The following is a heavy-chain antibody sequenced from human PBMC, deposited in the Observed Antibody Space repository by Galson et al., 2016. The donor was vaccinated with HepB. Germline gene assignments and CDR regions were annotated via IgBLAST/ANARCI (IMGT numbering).Heavy chain of an antibody. CDR2: IYWDDDM. D-gene: IGHD4-11*01. J-gene: IGHJ4*02. Sequence: PALVKPTQTLTLTCTFSGFSFSTSGVGVGWVRQPPGKSLEWPALIYWDDDMRYRPSLECRLTITRDTSNNQVVLTITNMDPVDTATYYFVHRSLSNYPTGFDYWGQGTLVTVSS. V-gene: IGHV2-5*02. CDR1: GFSFSTSGVG. CDR3: VHRSLSNYPTGFDY.